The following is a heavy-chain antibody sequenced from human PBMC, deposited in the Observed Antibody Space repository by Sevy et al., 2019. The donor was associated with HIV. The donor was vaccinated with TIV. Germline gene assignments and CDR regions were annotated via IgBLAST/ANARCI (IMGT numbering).Heavy chain of an antibody. V-gene: IGHV1-2*02. Sequence: ASVKVSCKASGYTFTGYYMHWVRQAPGQGLEWMGWINPNSGGTNYAQKFQGRVTMTRDTSISTAYMELSRLRSDDTAVYYCARDLGYYDSSGYLSPAFDIWGQWTMVTVSS. CDR3: ARDLGYYDSSGYLSPAFDI. CDR2: INPNSGGT. CDR1: GYTFTGYY. J-gene: IGHJ3*02. D-gene: IGHD3-22*01.